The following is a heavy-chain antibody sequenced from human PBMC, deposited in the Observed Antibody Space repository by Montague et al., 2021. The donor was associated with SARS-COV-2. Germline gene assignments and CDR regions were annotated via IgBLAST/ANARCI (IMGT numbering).Heavy chain of an antibody. CDR3: AAVRAVAGYYYYGMDV. D-gene: IGHD6-19*01. CDR1: GFPFTSSA. Sequence: SVTVSCKASGFPFTSSAVQWLRQARVQRLEWIGWIVVGSGNTNYAQKFQERVTITRDMSTSTAYMELSSLRSEDTAVYYCAAVRAVAGYYYYGMDVWGQGTTVTVSS. J-gene: IGHJ6*02. CDR2: IVVGSGNT. V-gene: IGHV1-58*01.